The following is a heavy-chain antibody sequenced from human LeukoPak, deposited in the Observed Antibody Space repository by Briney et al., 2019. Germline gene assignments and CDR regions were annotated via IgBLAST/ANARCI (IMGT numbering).Heavy chain of an antibody. D-gene: IGHD2-15*01. Sequence: GGSLRLSCAASGFTFSSYAMSSVRQAPGKGLGWVSAISGSGGSTYYADSVKGRFTISRDNSKNTQYLQMNSLRAEDTAVYYCAKDGAYCSGGSCYSAGPYYFDYWGQGTLVTVSS. V-gene: IGHV3-23*01. CDR2: ISGSGGST. CDR3: AKDGAYCSGGSCYSAGPYYFDY. CDR1: GFTFSSYA. J-gene: IGHJ4*02.